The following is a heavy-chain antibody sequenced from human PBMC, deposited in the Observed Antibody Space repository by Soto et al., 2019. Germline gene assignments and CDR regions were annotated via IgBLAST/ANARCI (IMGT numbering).Heavy chain of an antibody. Sequence: ASVKVSCKASGYTFTSYGISWVRQAPGQGLEWMGWISAYNGNTNYAQKLQGRVTMTTDTSTSTAYMELRSLRSDDTAVYYCARDSNSGYDEYYYYYYGMDVWSQGTTVTVSS. CDR1: GYTFTSYG. J-gene: IGHJ6*02. CDR3: ARDSNSGYDEYYYYYYGMDV. V-gene: IGHV1-18*01. CDR2: ISAYNGNT. D-gene: IGHD5-12*01.